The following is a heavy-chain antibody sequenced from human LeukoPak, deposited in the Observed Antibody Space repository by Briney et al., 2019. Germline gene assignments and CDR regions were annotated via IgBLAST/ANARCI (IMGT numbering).Heavy chain of an antibody. CDR3: AKVRVGTAHFDY. Sequence: GGSLRLSCAASGFTFSSYAMYWVRQAPGKGLEWVSGISGSGGSTYSADSVKGRFTISRDNSKNTLYLQMNSLRPEDTAVYYCAKVRVGTAHFDYWGQGTLVTVSS. D-gene: IGHD2-15*01. J-gene: IGHJ4*02. CDR2: ISGSGGST. CDR1: GFTFSSYA. V-gene: IGHV3-23*01.